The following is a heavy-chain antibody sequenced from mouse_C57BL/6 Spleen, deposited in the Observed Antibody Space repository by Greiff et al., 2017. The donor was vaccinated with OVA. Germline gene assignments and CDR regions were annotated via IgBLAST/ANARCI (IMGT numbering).Heavy chain of an antibody. V-gene: IGHV1-50*01. Sequence: VQLQQPGAELVKPGASVKLSCKASGYTFTSYWMQWVKQRPGQGLEWIGEIDPSDSYTNYNQKFKGKATLTVDTSSSTAYMQLSSLTSEDSAVYYCAYYSNYWYFDVWGTGTTVTVSS. D-gene: IGHD2-5*01. J-gene: IGHJ1*03. CDR2: IDPSDSYT. CDR1: GYTFTSYW. CDR3: AYYSNYWYFDV.